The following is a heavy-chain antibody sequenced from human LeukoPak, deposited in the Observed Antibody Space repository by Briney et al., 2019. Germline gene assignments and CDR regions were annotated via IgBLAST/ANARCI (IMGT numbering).Heavy chain of an antibody. V-gene: IGHV4-61*02. J-gene: IGHJ6*04. D-gene: IGHD3-9*01. CDR1: GGSISSGSYY. CDR2: IYTSGST. Sequence: SQTLSLTCTVSGGSISSGSYYWSWIRQPAGKGLEWIGRIYTSGSTNYNPSLKSRVTISVDTSKNQFSLKLSSVTAADTAVYYCARVDYDILTGFYYYGMDVWGKGTTVTVSS. CDR3: ARVDYDILTGFYYYGMDV.